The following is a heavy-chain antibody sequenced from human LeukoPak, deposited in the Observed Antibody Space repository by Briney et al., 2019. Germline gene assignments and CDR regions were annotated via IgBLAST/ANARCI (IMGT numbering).Heavy chain of an antibody. CDR3: ARDYYGSGP. J-gene: IGHJ5*02. CDR1: GYTFTSYG. D-gene: IGHD3-10*01. CDR2: IIPILGIA. V-gene: IGHV1-69*04. Sequence: ASVKVSCKASGYTFTSYGISWVRQAPGQGLEWMGRIIPILGIANYAQKFQGRVTITADKSTSTAYMELSSLRSEDTAVYYCARDYYGSGPWGQGTLVTVSS.